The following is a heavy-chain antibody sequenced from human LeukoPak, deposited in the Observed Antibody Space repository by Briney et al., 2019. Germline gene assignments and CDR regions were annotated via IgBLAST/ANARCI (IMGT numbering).Heavy chain of an antibody. D-gene: IGHD1-26*01. J-gene: IGHJ4*02. CDR2: ISGSGGST. CDR1: GFTFSSYA. Sequence: SGGSLRLSCAASGFTFSSYAMSWVRQAPGKGLEWVSAISGSGGSTYYADSVKGRFTISRDNAKNSLYLQMNSLRAEDTTVYYCARDFSDRFFDYWGQGTLVTVSS. CDR3: ARDFSDRFFDY. V-gene: IGHV3-23*01.